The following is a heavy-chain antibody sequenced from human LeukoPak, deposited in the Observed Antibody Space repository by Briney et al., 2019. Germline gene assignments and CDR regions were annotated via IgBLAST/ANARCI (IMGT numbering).Heavy chain of an antibody. CDR2: ISYDGSNK. Sequence: GGSLRLSCAASGFTFSSYGMNWVRQAPGKGLEWVAVISYDGSNKYYADSVKGRFTISRDNSKDTLYLQMNSLRVEDTAVYYCARERFHGSGAPKFDYWGQGTLVTVSS. V-gene: IGHV3-30*03. D-gene: IGHD3-10*01. J-gene: IGHJ4*02. CDR3: ARERFHGSGAPKFDY. CDR1: GFTFSSYG.